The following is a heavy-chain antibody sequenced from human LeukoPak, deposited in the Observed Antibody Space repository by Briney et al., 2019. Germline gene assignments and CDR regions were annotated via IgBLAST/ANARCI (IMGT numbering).Heavy chain of an antibody. D-gene: IGHD1-1*01. CDR2: ISSSSSTV. V-gene: IGHV3-48*02. Sequence: GRSLRLSCAASGFTFSYYSMNWVRQAPGKGLEWVSYISSSSSTVYYADSVKGRFTISRDNAKDSVYLQMSSLRDEDTAVYYCARDSTGNFDYWGQGTLVTVSS. CDR3: ARDSTGNFDY. CDR1: GFTFSYYS. J-gene: IGHJ4*02.